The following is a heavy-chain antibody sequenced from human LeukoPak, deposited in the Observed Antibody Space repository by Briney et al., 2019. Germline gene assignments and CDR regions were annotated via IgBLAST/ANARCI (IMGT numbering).Heavy chain of an antibody. CDR2: IYYSGST. Sequence: SETLSLTCTVSGGSISGSSYYWGWIRQPPGKGLEWIGSIYYSGSTYYNPSLKSRVTISVDTSKNQFSLKLSSVTAADTAVYYCATVITIFGVVTTGDWFDPWGQGTLVTVSS. V-gene: IGHV4-39*07. CDR1: GGSISGSSYY. D-gene: IGHD3-3*01. J-gene: IGHJ5*02. CDR3: ATVITIFGVVTTGDWFDP.